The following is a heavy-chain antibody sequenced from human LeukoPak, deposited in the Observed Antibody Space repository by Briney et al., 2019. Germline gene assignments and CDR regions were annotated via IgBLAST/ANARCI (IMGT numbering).Heavy chain of an antibody. D-gene: IGHD3-22*01. CDR3: AKDKQKALSITMMVVVITGPDY. J-gene: IGHJ4*02. V-gene: IGHV3-30*02. Sequence: GGSLRLSCAASGFTFSSYGMHWVRQAPGKGLEWVAFIRYDGSNKYYADSVKGRFTISRDNSKNTLYLQMNSLRAEDTAVYYCAKDKQKALSITMMVVVITGPDYWGQGTLVTVSS. CDR2: IRYDGSNK. CDR1: GFTFSSYG.